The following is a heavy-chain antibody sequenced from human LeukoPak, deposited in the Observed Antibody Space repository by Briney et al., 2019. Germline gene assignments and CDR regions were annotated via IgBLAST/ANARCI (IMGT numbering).Heavy chain of an antibody. CDR1: GYTFTSYD. V-gene: IGHV1-8*03. D-gene: IGHD6-6*01. CDR2: MNPNSGNT. Sequence: ASVKVSCKASGYTFTSYDINWVRQATGQGLEWMGWMNPNSGNTGYAQKFQGRVTITRNTSISTAYMELSSLRSDDTAVYYCARGSDSSSSDPYYYYYYMDVWGKGTTVTVSS. J-gene: IGHJ6*03. CDR3: ARGSDSSSSDPYYYYYYMDV.